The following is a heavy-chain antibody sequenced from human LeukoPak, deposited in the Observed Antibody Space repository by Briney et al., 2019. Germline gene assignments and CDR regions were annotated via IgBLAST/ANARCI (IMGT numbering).Heavy chain of an antibody. J-gene: IGHJ4*02. V-gene: IGHV3-7*01. Sequence: GGSLRLSCAASGFTFSSYGMHWVRQAPGKGLEWVANIKQDGSEKYYVDSVKGRFTISRDNAKNSLYLQMNSLRAEDTAVYYCARDGGLTGDLGYWGQGTLVTVSS. CDR2: IKQDGSEK. CDR1: GFTFSSYG. CDR3: ARDGGLTGDLGY. D-gene: IGHD7-27*01.